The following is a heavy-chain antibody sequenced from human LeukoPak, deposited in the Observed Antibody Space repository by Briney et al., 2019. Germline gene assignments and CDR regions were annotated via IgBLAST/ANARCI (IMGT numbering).Heavy chain of an antibody. CDR2: IYPGDSDT. CDR1: GYSFTSYW. D-gene: IGHD5-24*01. CDR3: ARRGDGYNYSFDY. J-gene: IGHJ4*02. Sequence: GESLKISCKGPGYSFTSYWIGWVRQIPGKGLGWMGIIYPGDSDTRYSPSFQGQVTISADKSISTAYLQWSSLKASDTAMYYCARRGDGYNYSFDYWGQGTLVTVSS. V-gene: IGHV5-51*01.